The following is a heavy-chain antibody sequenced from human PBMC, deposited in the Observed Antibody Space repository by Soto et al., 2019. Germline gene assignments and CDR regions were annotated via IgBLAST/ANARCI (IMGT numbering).Heavy chain of an antibody. CDR1: GCSFSSDG. CDR2: IIPVFGNT. CDR3: ARGQYYSSGSAATSYFYFGIDV. V-gene: IGHV1-69*06. D-gene: IGHD3-10*01. Sequence: QLQLEQSGPEVKKPGSSVKVSCKASGCSFSSDGVSWVRQAPGQGLEWMGGIIPVFGNTKYVQRFQGRLTITADKSTSTVYMEMSSLSSEDTAVYFCARGQYYSSGSAATSYFYFGIDVWGQGTTVIVSS. J-gene: IGHJ6*02.